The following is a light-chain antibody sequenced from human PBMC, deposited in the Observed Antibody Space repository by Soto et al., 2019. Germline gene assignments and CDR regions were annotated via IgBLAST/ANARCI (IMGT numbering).Light chain of an antibody. V-gene: IGKV3-11*01. CDR2: DAS. J-gene: IGKJ5*01. Sequence: EIVLTQSPATLSLSPGDRVTLSCRASQTVGRYLSWYQHSPGQGPRLLVYDASNRATGILARFSGSGSGTDFTLTISSLEPEDFAVYYCQQRLHWPITFGQGTRLEIK. CDR1: QTVGRY. CDR3: QQRLHWPIT.